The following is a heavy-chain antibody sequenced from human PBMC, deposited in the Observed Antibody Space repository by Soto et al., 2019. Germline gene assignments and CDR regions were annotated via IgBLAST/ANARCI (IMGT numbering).Heavy chain of an antibody. J-gene: IGHJ4*02. CDR3: ARGTEGGYCSC. CDR1: GGSITSSNL. Sequence: QVQLQESGPGLVKPSGTLSLTCAVSGGSITSSNLWSWVRPPPGKGLEMIGVIYHSGSTNHNPSLKCRVTISVDTSKNQLSLELSSVTAADTDVYDCARGTEGGYCSCWGQGTLVTVSS. CDR2: IYHSGST. D-gene: IGHD2-15*01. V-gene: IGHV4-4*02.